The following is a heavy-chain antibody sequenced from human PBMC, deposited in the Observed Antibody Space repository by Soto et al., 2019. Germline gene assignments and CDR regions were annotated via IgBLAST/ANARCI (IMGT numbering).Heavy chain of an antibody. J-gene: IGHJ4*02. CDR1: GGSISSYY. D-gene: IGHD3-10*01. Sequence: SETLSLTCTVSGGSISSYYWSWIRQPPGKGLEWIGYIYYSGSTNFNPSLKSRVTISVDTSKNQFSLKLSSVTAADTAVYYCARATPSITSIDYWGQGTLVTVSS. V-gene: IGHV4-59*01. CDR2: IYYSGST. CDR3: ARATPSITSIDY.